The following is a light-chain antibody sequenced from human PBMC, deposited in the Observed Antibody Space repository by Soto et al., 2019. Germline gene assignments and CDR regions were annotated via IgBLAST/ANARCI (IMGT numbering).Light chain of an antibody. Sequence: EIVMTQSPATLSVSPGEGATLYCRASQSVASNLGWYQQKPGQAPRLLIYGASTRATGIPARFSGSGSGTEFTLTISSLQSEDFAVYYCQQYNDWPRTFGQGTKVEIK. CDR2: GAS. V-gene: IGKV3-15*01. CDR1: QSVASN. J-gene: IGKJ1*01. CDR3: QQYNDWPRT.